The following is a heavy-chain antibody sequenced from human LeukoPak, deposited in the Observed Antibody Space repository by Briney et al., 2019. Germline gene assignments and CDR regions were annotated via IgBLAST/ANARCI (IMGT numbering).Heavy chain of an antibody. CDR3: AKGDYYDLDY. Sequence: GGSLRLSCVAAGFTFSNYGMNWVRQAPGKGLEWVSIITSGVGITYYADSVKGRFTISRDNSKNTLYLQMNSLRAEDTAVYYCAKGDYYDLDYWGQGTMVTVSS. J-gene: IGHJ4*02. V-gene: IGHV3-23*01. CDR1: GFTFSNYG. D-gene: IGHD3-22*01. CDR2: ITSGVGIT.